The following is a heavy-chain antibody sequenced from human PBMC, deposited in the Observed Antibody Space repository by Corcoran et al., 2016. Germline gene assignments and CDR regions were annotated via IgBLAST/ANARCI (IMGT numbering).Heavy chain of an antibody. CDR2: INPSGGST. V-gene: IGHV1-46*01. Sequence: QVQLVQSGAEVKKPGASVKVSCKASGYTFTSYYMHWVRQAPGQGLEWMGIINPSGGSTSYAQKFQGRVTMTRDTSTSTVYMELSSLRSEDTAVYYCARGQIDYDILTGYADYWGQGTLVTVSS. D-gene: IGHD3-9*01. CDR3: ARGQIDYDILTGYADY. J-gene: IGHJ4*02. CDR1: GYTFTSYY.